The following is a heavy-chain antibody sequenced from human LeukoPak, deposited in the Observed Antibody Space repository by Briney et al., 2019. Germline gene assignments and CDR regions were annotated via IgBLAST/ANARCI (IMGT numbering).Heavy chain of an antibody. V-gene: IGHV1-46*01. CDR1: GYTFGTHW. D-gene: IGHD1-20*01. J-gene: IGHJ5*02. CDR3: ARVSLFNWNDDVVGKNWFDP. Sequence: ASVKVSCKASGYTFGTHWMHWVRQAPGQGLEWMGIINPSGDFRSYAQKFKGRVTVTRDMSTRTVYMELSDLRPDDTAVYYCARVSLFNWNDDVVGKNWFDPWGQGTLVTVSS. CDR2: INPSGDFR.